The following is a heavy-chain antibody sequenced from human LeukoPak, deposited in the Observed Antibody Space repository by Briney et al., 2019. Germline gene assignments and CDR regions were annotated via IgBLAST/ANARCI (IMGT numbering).Heavy chain of an antibody. CDR2: IYSGGST. Sequence: GGSLRLSCAASGFIFSTYNMNWVCQAPGKGLEWVSVIYSGGSTYYADSVKGRFTISRDNSKNTLYLQMNSLRAEDTAVYYCAKRVDYGDFSFDCWGQGTLVTVSS. J-gene: IGHJ4*02. CDR1: GFIFSTYN. CDR3: AKRVDYGDFSFDC. D-gene: IGHD4-17*01. V-gene: IGHV3-53*01.